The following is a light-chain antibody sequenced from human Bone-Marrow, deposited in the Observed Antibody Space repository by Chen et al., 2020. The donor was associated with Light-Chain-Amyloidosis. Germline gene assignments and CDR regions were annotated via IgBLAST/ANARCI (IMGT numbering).Light chain of an antibody. J-gene: IGLJ3*02. CDR2: DDS. CDR3: QVWDMSSDRPV. CDR1: NSGSTS. V-gene: IGLV3-21*02. Sequence: SYVLTQPSSVSVAPGQTATIACGGNNSGSTSVHWYQQTPGQAPILVVYDDSDRPSGIPERLSCSNSGNTATLTISRVEAGDEADYYCQVWDMSSDRPVFGGGTKLTVL.